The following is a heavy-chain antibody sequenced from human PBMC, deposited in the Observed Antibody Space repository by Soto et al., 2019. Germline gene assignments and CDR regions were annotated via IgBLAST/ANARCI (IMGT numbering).Heavy chain of an antibody. CDR3: AIGQREIVVVPDAIEEFDY. V-gene: IGHV3-30*03. Sequence: QVQLVESGGGVVQPGRSLRLSCAASGFTFSSYGMHWVRQAPGKGLEWVAVISYDGSNKYYADSVKGRFTISRDNSKNTLYMKMNYLRTEDTAVYYRAIGQREIVVVPDAIEEFDYWGQGTLVTVAS. CDR2: ISYDGSNK. CDR1: GFTFSSYG. D-gene: IGHD2-2*01. J-gene: IGHJ4*02.